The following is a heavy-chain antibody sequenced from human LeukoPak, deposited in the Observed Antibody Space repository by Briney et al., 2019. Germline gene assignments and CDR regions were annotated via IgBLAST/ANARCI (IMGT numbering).Heavy chain of an antibody. Sequence: ASVKVSCKASGYTFTSYGISWVRQAPGQGLEWMGWISAYNGNTNYAQKLQGRVTMTTDTSTSTAYMELRSLRSDDTAVYYCARDLTSYYYDSSGYFYFDYWGQGTLVTVSS. CDR3: ARDLTSYYYDSSGYFYFDY. V-gene: IGHV1-18*01. D-gene: IGHD3-22*01. CDR1: GYTFTSYG. J-gene: IGHJ4*02. CDR2: ISAYNGNT.